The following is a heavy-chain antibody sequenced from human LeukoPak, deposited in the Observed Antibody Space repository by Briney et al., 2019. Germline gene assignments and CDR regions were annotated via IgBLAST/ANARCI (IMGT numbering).Heavy chain of an antibody. CDR2: IYGAGAT. D-gene: IGHD2-15*01. CDR1: GLTVSSEY. Sequence: PGESLKISCAAYGLTVSSEYLAWVRQAPGKGLEWISVIYGAGATYYADSVQGRFTISRDTYSNALYLQLNSLRVEDTAVYHYARLLPASRHYFDYWGQGTLVTVSS. V-gene: IGHV3-53*01. J-gene: IGHJ4*02. CDR3: ARLLPASRHYFDY.